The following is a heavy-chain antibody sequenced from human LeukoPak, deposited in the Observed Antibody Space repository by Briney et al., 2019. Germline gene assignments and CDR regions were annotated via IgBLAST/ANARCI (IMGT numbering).Heavy chain of an antibody. J-gene: IGHJ4*02. CDR3: ASLAVAGLSEGY. CDR1: GGSISSDSYY. D-gene: IGHD6-19*01. CDR2: IYYSGST. V-gene: IGHV4-39*01. Sequence: PSETLSLTCTVSGGSISSDSYYWVWIRQPPGKGLEWIASIYYSGSTYYNPSLKSRVTISVDTSRNQFSLKLSPVTAADTAVYYCASLAVAGLSEGYWGQGTLVIVSS.